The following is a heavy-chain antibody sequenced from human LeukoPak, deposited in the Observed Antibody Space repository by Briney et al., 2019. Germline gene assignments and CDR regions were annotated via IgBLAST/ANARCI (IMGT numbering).Heavy chain of an antibody. Sequence: GGSLRLSCAASGFTFSSYGMHWVRQAPGKGLEWVAVISYDGSNKYYADSVKGRFTISRDNAKNSLYLQMNSLRAEDTAVYYCARPSYYDILTGFFDYWGQGTLVTVSS. V-gene: IGHV3-30*03. D-gene: IGHD3-9*01. J-gene: IGHJ4*02. CDR2: ISYDGSNK. CDR3: ARPSYYDILTGFFDY. CDR1: GFTFSSYG.